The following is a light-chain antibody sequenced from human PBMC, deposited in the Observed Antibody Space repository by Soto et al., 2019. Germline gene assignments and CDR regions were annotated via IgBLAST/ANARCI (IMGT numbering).Light chain of an antibody. CDR2: EVS. V-gene: IGLV2-14*01. J-gene: IGLJ2*01. CDR3: SSYTSSSTWV. CDR1: TTDVGGYNY. Sequence: QSVLTQPASVSGSPGQSITIPCTGTTTDVGGYNYVSWYQQHPGKAPKLLIYEVSNRPSGVSDRFSGSKSGNTASLTIAGLQVEDDADYYCSSYTSSSTWVFGGGTKLTVL.